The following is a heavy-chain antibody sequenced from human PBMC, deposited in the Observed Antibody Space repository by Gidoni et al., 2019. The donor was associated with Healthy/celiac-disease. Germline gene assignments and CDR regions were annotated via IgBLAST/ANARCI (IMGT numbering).Heavy chain of an antibody. CDR2: IIPIFGTA. CDR1: GGTFSSYA. CDR3: ARDETPGNYGGNPDAFDI. V-gene: IGHV1-69*01. J-gene: IGHJ3*02. D-gene: IGHD4-17*01. Sequence: QVQLVQSGAEVKKPGSSVKVSCKASGGTFSSYAISWVRQAPGQGLEWMGGIIPIFGTANYAQKFQGRVTITADESTSTAYMELSSLRSEDTAVYYCARDETPGNYGGNPDAFDIWGQGTMVTVSS.